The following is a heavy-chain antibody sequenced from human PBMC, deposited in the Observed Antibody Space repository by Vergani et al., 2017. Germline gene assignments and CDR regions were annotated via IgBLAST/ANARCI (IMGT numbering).Heavy chain of an antibody. D-gene: IGHD6-13*01. Sequence: QVQLVESGGGVVQPGRSLRLSCAASGFTFSSYGMHWVRQAPGKGLEWVAVISYDGSNKYYADSVKGRFTISRDNSKNTLYLQMNSLRAEDTAVYYCARGRLVRGSSPVFDLWGRGTLVTVSS. CDR2: ISYDGSNK. CDR1: GFTFSSYG. J-gene: IGHJ2*01. V-gene: IGHV3-30*03. CDR3: ARGRLVRGSSPVFDL.